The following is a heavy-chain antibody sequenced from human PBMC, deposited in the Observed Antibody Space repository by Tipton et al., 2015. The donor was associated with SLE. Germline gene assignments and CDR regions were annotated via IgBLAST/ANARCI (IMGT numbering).Heavy chain of an antibody. J-gene: IGHJ4*02. V-gene: IGHV3-49*04. Sequence: RSLRLSCAASGFTFSSYAMSWVRQAPGKGLEWVGFIRRKPYGGTTEYAASVKGRFTISRDDSKSIAYLQMDSLETDDTAVYYCARLRGSNSLDYWGQGTLVTVSS. CDR3: ARLRGSNSLDY. CDR1: GFTFSSYA. D-gene: IGHD1-26*01. CDR2: IRRKPYGGTT.